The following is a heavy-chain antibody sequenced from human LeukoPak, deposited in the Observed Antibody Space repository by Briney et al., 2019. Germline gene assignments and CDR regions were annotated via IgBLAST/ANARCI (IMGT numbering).Heavy chain of an antibody. CDR2: ISYDGSNK. CDR3: ARATPVLRYFDWLLSSFQFDP. Sequence: GGSLRLSCAASGFTFSSYAMHWVRQAPGKGLEWVAVISYDGSNKYYADSVKGRFTISRDNSKNTLYLQMNSLRAEDTAVYYCARATPVLRYFDWLLSSFQFDPWGQGTLVTVSS. V-gene: IGHV3-30-3*01. J-gene: IGHJ5*02. D-gene: IGHD3-9*01. CDR1: GFTFSSYA.